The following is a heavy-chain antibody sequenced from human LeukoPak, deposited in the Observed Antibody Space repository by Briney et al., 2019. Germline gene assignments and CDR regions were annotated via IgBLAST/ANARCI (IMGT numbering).Heavy chain of an antibody. J-gene: IGHJ6*02. D-gene: IGHD6-6*01. CDR3: ARGTAARGYYYYGMDV. CDR2: ISSSSSTI. V-gene: IGHV3-48*01. Sequence: GGSLRLSCAASGFTFSSYSMNWVRQAPGKGLEWVSYISSSSSTIYYADSVKGRFTISRDNAKNSLYLQMNSLRAEDTAVYYCARGTAARGYYYYGMDVWGQGTTVTVSS. CDR1: GFTFSSYS.